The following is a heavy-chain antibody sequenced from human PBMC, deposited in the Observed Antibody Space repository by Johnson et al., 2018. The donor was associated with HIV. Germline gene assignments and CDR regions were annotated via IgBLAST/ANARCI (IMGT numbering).Heavy chain of an antibody. V-gene: IGHV3-30*03. CDR3: AREDGDSSSWAGAFDI. J-gene: IGHJ3*02. Sequence: QVQLVESGGGLVQPGGSLRLSCAASGFTFDDYGMSWVRQAPGKGLEWVAVISYDGSNKYYADSVKGRLTISRDNSKNTLYLQMSSLRAEDTAMYYCAREDGDSSSWAGAFDIWGQGTMVTVSS. CDR1: GFTFDDYG. D-gene: IGHD6-13*01. CDR2: ISYDGSNK.